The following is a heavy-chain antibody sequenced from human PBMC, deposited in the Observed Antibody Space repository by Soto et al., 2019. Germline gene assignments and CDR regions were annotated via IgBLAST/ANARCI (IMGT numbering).Heavy chain of an antibody. J-gene: IGHJ4*02. Sequence: EVQLVQSGAEVKKPGESLKISCKGSGYSFTNYWIGWVRQMPGKGLEWMGIIYPGDSDTKYSPSFQGQVSFSVDKSISTAYLQWSSLKASDASMYYCARIIGYCSGVNCYYLGGFDYWGQGTLVTVSS. CDR1: GYSFTNYW. V-gene: IGHV5-51*01. CDR2: IYPGDSDT. CDR3: ARIIGYCSGVNCYYLGGFDY. D-gene: IGHD2-15*01.